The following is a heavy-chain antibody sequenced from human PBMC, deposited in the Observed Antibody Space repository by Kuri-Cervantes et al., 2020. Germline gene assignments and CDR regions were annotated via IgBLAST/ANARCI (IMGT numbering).Heavy chain of an antibody. J-gene: IGHJ4*02. V-gene: IGHV5-51*01. D-gene: IGHD5-24*01. CDR2: IYPGDSDT. CDR1: GYSFTSYW. CDR3: ARLGRWLQLPGIRTTDYFFDY. Sequence: GESLKISCKGSGYSFTSYWSGWVRQMPGKGLEWMTIIYPGDSDTRYSPSFQGQVTISADKSISTAYLQWSSLKASDTAMYYCARLGRWLQLPGIRTTDYFFDYWGQGTLVTVSS.